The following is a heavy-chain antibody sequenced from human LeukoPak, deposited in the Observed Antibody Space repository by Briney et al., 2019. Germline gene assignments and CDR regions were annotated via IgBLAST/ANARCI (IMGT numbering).Heavy chain of an antibody. J-gene: IGHJ4*02. CDR1: GGSFSGYY. V-gene: IGHV3-23*01. D-gene: IGHD1-26*01. Sequence: ETLSLTCAVYGGSFSGYYWSWVRQAPGKGLEWVSVISGSGYYSYYADSVKGRFTVSRDNSKTTLYLQMNSLRADDTAVYYCAKGGPTGSNYFDFWGQGTLVTVSS. CDR2: ISGSGYYS. CDR3: AKGGPTGSNYFDF.